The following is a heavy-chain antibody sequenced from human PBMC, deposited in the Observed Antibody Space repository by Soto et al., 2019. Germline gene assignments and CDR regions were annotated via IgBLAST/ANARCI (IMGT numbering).Heavy chain of an antibody. J-gene: IGHJ4*02. CDR2: INHSGST. V-gene: IGHV4-34*01. D-gene: IGHD6-6*01. Sequence: PSETLSLTCAVYGGSFSGYYWSWIRQPPGKGLEWIGEINHSGSTNYNPSLKSRVTISVDTSKNQFSLKLSSVTAADTAVYYCASAPAESIAARREAYFDYWGQGTLVTVSS. CDR3: ASAPAESIAARREAYFDY. CDR1: GGSFSGYY.